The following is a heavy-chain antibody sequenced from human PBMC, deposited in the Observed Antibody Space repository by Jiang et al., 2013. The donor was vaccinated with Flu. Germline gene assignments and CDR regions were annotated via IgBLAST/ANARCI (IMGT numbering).Heavy chain of an antibody. CDR1: GYIFTTYA. Sequence: GAEVKKPGASVKVSCKAPGYIFTTYAMHWVRQAPGQRLEWMGWINAGNGNTEYSQKFQGRVTITRDTSATTAYMELSSLRSEDTAVYYCARGDSLGDYWGQGTLVTVSS. J-gene: IGHJ4*02. CDR3: ARGDSLGDY. D-gene: IGHD5-18*01. V-gene: IGHV1-3*01. CDR2: INAGNGNT.